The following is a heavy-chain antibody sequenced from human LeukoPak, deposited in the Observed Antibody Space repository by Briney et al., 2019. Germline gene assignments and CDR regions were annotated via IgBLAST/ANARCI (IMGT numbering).Heavy chain of an antibody. D-gene: IGHD6-19*01. J-gene: IGHJ4*02. CDR1: GFTFSSYA. V-gene: IGHV3-30*04. CDR3: ALNRGSGWYFHY. CDR2: ISYDGSNK. Sequence: PGGSLRLSCAASGFTFSSYAMHWVRQAPGQGLERVAVISYDGSNKYGDSVKGRFIISRDNSKNTLYLQMNSLRAEDTAVYYCALNRGSGWYFHYWGQGTLVTVSS.